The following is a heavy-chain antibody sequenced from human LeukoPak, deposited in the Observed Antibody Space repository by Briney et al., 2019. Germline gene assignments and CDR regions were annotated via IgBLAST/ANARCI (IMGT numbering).Heavy chain of an antibody. CDR3: ARAAGPLAAPDF. CDR1: GGSISSYY. V-gene: IGHV4-59*01. J-gene: IGHJ4*02. CDR2: IYYSGST. Sequence: SETLSLTCTVSGGSISSYYWSWIRQPPGKGLKWIGYIYYSGSTNYNPSLKSRVTISVDTSKNQFSLKLSSVTAADTAVYYCARAAGPLAAPDFWGQGTPVTVSS. D-gene: IGHD6-13*01.